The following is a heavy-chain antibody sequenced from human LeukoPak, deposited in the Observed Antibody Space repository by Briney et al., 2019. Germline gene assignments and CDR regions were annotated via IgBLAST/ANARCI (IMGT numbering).Heavy chain of an antibody. CDR3: VRDKGSSWGEKYYFDY. Sequence: GRSLRLSCAASGFTFSSSGMHWVRQAPGKGLEWVALIWHDGINEYYADSVKGRFSISRDDSKNTLYLQMNSLRAEDTAVYYCVRDKGSSWGEKYYFDYWGQGTLVTVSS. J-gene: IGHJ4*02. CDR2: IWHDGINE. V-gene: IGHV3-33*01. D-gene: IGHD6-13*01. CDR1: GFTFSSSG.